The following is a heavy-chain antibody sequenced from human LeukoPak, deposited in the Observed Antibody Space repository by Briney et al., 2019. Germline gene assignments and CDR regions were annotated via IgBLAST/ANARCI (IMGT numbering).Heavy chain of an antibody. Sequence: PGGSLRLSCAASGFTFGSYAMHWVRQAPGKGLEWVAVISYGGSNKYYADSVKGRFTISRDNSKNTLYLQMNSLRAEDTAVYYCARGSQQLPLDYWGQGTLVTVSS. D-gene: IGHD6-13*01. CDR3: ARGSQQLPLDY. CDR1: GFTFGSYA. J-gene: IGHJ4*02. V-gene: IGHV3-30-3*01. CDR2: ISYGGSNK.